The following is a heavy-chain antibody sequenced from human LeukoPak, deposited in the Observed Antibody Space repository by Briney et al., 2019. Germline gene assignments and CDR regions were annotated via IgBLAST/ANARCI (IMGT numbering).Heavy chain of an antibody. CDR3: ARDHGYSSSWYSGFDP. J-gene: IGHJ5*02. CDR2: IYYSGST. CDR1: GGSISSYY. D-gene: IGHD6-13*01. V-gene: IGHV4-59*01. Sequence: SETLSLTCTVSGGSISSYYWSWIRQPPGKGLEWIGYIYYSGSTNYNPSLKSRVTISVDTSKNQFSLKLTSVTAADTAVYYCARDHGYSSSWYSGFDPWGQGTLVTVSS.